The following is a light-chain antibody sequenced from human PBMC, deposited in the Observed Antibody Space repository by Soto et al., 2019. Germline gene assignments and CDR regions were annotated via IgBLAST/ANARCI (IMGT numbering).Light chain of an antibody. CDR1: QFVSTR. CDR3: QQYDYSVWT. J-gene: IGKJ1*01. V-gene: IGKV3-20*01. CDR2: AAS. Sequence: EIVVTQSPATLSASPGERVTLTCRASQFVSTRLAWYQQRPGRAPRLLIYAASRRATGIPDRFSGSGSGTDFTLTISRLEPEDLAVYYCQQYDYSVWTLGQGTKVDIK.